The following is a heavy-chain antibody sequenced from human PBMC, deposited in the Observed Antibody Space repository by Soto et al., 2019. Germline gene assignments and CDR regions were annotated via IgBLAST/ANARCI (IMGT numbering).Heavy chain of an antibody. CDR1: GGSISSSSYY. J-gene: IGHJ5*02. D-gene: IGHD2-15*01. CDR3: ATGSGGSSNWFDP. V-gene: IGHV4-39*01. CDR2: IYYSGST. Sequence: SETLSLTCTVSGGSISSSSYYWGWIRQPPGKGLEWIGSIYYSGSTYYNPSLKSRVTISVDTSKNQFSLKLSSVTAADTAVYYCATGSGGSSNWFDPWGQGTLVTVSS.